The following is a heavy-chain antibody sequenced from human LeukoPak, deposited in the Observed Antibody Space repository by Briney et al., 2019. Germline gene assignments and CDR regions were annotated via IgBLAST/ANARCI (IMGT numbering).Heavy chain of an antibody. CDR1: GYSFTSYW. V-gene: IGHV5-51*01. CDR3: ARHYAHSYGFDAFDI. CDR2: IYPGDSDT. D-gene: IGHD5-18*01. Sequence: GESLKISCKGSGYSFTSYWIGWVRHMPGKGLEWMGIIYPGDSDTRYSPSFQGQVTISADKSISTAYLQWSSLKASDTAMYYCARHYAHSYGFDAFDIWGQGTMVTVSS. J-gene: IGHJ3*02.